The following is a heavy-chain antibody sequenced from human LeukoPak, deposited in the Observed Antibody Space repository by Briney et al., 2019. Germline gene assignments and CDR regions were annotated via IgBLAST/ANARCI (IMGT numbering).Heavy chain of an antibody. V-gene: IGHV3-30*02. Sequence: QPGGSLRLSCAASGLTFRNYSMNWVRQAPGKGLEGVAFIRYDGTNKYYADSVKGRFTISRDNSKNTLYLQMNSLRAEDTAVYYCAKGGSGSSHYYYMDVWGKGTTVTVSS. CDR1: GLTFRNYS. J-gene: IGHJ6*03. CDR2: IRYDGTNK. D-gene: IGHD3-10*01. CDR3: AKGGSGSSHYYYMDV.